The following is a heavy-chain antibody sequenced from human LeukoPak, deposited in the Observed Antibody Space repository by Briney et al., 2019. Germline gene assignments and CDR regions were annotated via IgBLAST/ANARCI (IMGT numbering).Heavy chain of an antibody. CDR2: ISSTSTYT. D-gene: IGHD2-15*01. CDR3: ARGSERGFDI. V-gene: IGHV3-11*05. CDR1: GFRFSDYY. Sequence: PGRSLRLSCAASGFRFSDYYMNWIRQAPGKGLEWVSHISSTSTYTKYADSVQGRFTISRDNAKNSLYLQMDSLIAADTAVYYCARGSERGFDIWGQGTLVTVSS. J-gene: IGHJ4*02.